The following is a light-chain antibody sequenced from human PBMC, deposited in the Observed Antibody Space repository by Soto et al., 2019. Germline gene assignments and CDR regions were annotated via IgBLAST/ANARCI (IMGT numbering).Light chain of an antibody. Sequence: QSALTQPPSASGSPGQSVTISCTGTPSDVGGYNSVSWYQQYPGKAPNLMIYDVNKRPSGVPDRFSGSKSGNTASLTVSGLQAEDEANYYCSSYASSNVVFGGGTKLTVL. CDR3: SSYASSNVV. V-gene: IGLV2-8*01. CDR2: DVN. J-gene: IGLJ2*01. CDR1: PSDVGGYNS.